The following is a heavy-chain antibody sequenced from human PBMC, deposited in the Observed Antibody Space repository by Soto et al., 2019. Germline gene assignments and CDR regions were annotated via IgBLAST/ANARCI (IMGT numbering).Heavy chain of an antibody. Sequence: EVQLLESGGGLVQPGGSRRLSCAASGFIFSTCAMTWVRQAPGKGLEWVSGISVSGGRTYYADSVKGRFTVSRDNSKNTLYLQMNSLRAEDTAVYYCAKVSAAIVGATTGYYYFGMDVWGQGTTVTVSS. CDR2: ISVSGGRT. V-gene: IGHV3-23*01. D-gene: IGHD1-26*01. CDR1: GFIFSTCA. J-gene: IGHJ6*02. CDR3: AKVSAAIVGATTGYYYFGMDV.